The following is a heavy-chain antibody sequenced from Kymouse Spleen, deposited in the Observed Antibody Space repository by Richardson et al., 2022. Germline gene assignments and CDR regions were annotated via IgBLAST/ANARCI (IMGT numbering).Heavy chain of an antibody. V-gene: IGHV5-51*01. D-gene: IGHD3-10*01. CDR2: IYPGDSDT. CDR3: ARHRDYGSGSYSSYYYYYGMDV. CDR1: GYSFTSYW. Sequence: EVQLVQSGAEVKKPGESLKISCKGSGYSFTSYWIGWVRQMPGKGLEWMGIIYPGDSDTRYSPSFQGQVTISADKSISTAYLQWSSLKASDTAMYYCARHRDYGSGSYSSYYYYYGMDVWGQGTTVTVSS. J-gene: IGHJ6*02.